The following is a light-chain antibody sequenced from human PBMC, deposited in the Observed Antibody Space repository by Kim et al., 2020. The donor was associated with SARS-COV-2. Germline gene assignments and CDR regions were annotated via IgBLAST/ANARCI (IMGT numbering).Light chain of an antibody. Sequence: PASISCRSSQNLVYSDGNTYLTWFHQRTGQSPRRLVYKVSSRDSGVPDRFSVSVSGTDFTLKISRVEAEDVGIYYCMQGTHWPPTFGQGTKVDIK. V-gene: IGKV2-30*01. J-gene: IGKJ1*01. CDR3: MQGTHWPPT. CDR1: QNLVYSDGNTY. CDR2: KVS.